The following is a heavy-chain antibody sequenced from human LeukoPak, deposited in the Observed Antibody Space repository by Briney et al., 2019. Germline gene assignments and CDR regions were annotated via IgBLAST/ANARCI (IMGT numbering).Heavy chain of an antibody. V-gene: IGHV4-34*01. CDR1: GGSFSGYY. Sequence: PSETLSLTCAVYGGSFSGYYWSWIRQPPGKGLEWIGEINHSGSTNYNTSLKSRVTISVNTSKNQFSLKLSSVTAADTAVYYCARRKATNFDYWGQGTLVTVSS. J-gene: IGHJ4*02. CDR3: ARRKATNFDY. CDR2: INHSGST. D-gene: IGHD1-26*01.